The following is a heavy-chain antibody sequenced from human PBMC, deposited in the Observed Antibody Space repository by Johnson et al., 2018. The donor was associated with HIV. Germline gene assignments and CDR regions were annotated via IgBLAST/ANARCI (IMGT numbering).Heavy chain of an antibody. J-gene: IGHJ3*02. Sequence: QVQLVESGGGVVQPGRSLRLSCAASGFTFSSYAMHWVRQAPGKGLEWVAVISYDGSNKYYADSVKGRFTISRDNSKNTLYLLMNSLRAEDTAVYYCARDPGRTVGDTNDAFDIWGQGTKVTVSS. CDR1: GFTFSSYA. CDR3: ARDPGRTVGDTNDAFDI. V-gene: IGHV3-30-3*01. D-gene: IGHD1-26*01. CDR2: ISYDGSNK.